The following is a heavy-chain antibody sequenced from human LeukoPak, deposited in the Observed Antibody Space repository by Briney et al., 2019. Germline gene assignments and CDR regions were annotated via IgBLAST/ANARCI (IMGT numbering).Heavy chain of an antibody. V-gene: IGHV3-74*01. CDR3: ARGYYGSGSYYYYGMDV. Sequence: PGGSLRLSCAASGFTFSSYWMYWVRQAPGKGLVWVSRINSDGSSTSYADSVKGRFTISRDNAKNTLYLQMNSLRAEDTAVYYCARGYYGSGSYYYYGMDVWGQGTTVTVSS. D-gene: IGHD3-10*01. J-gene: IGHJ6*02. CDR2: INSDGSST. CDR1: GFTFSSYW.